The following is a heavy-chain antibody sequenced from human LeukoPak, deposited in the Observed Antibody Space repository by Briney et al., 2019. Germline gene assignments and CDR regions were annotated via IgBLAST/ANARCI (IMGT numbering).Heavy chain of an antibody. CDR1: GSTFSSYA. CDR3: ARGVGIQLRGPVDY. V-gene: IGHV3-30*04. Sequence: GGSLRLSYAASGSTFSSYAMHWVRQAPGKGLEWVAVISYDGSNKYYADSVKGRFTISRDNSKNTLYLQMNSLRAEDTAVYYCARGVGIQLRGPVDYWGQGTLVTVSS. J-gene: IGHJ4*02. D-gene: IGHD5-18*01. CDR2: ISYDGSNK.